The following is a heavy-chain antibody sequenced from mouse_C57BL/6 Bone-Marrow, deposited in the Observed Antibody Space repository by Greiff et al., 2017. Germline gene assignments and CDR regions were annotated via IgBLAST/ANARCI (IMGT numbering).Heavy chain of an antibody. CDR3: ARGPLSWFAY. CDR1: GYTFTDYY. CDR2: IFPGSGST. J-gene: IGHJ3*01. Sequence: VQLQQSGPELVKPGASVKISCKASGYTFTDYYINWVKQRPGQGLEWIGWIFPGSGSTYYNEKFKGKATLTVDKSSSTAYMQLSSLTSEDSAVYYCARGPLSWFAYWGQGTLVTVSA. V-gene: IGHV1-75*01.